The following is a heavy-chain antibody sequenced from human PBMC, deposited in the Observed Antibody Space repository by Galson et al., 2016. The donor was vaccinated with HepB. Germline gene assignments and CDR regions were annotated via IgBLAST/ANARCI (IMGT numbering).Heavy chain of an antibody. CDR3: ARAYDFWSGRYYYGMDV. D-gene: IGHD3-3*01. V-gene: IGHV3-53*04. J-gene: IGHJ6*02. CDR1: GFTVSRNY. CDR2: IYSGGST. Sequence: LRLSCAASGFTVSRNYMSWVRQAPGKGLEWVSVIYSGGSTYYADSVKGRFTISRHNSKNTLYLQMNSLGAEDTAVYYCARAYDFWSGRYYYGMDVWGQGTTVTVSS.